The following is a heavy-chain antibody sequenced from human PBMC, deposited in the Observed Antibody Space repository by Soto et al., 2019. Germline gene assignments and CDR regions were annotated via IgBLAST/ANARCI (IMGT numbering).Heavy chain of an antibody. CDR2: INSDGSRI. Sequence: EVQLVESGGGLVQPGGSLRLSCAASGFTFSSQWMYWVRQSPGKGPVWVSYINSDGSRIAYADSVKGRLTISRDNAKNTLYLQMTSLGVEDTAVYYCVRDIRWGRGTLVTVSS. CDR3: VRDIR. CDR1: GFTFSSQW. V-gene: IGHV3-74*03. J-gene: IGHJ4*02.